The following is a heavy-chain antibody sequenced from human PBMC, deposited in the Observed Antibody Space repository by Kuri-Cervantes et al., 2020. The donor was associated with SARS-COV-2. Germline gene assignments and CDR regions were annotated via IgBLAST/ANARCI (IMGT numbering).Heavy chain of an antibody. CDR1: GFTVSSNY. CDR2: INPDGSYT. Sequence: GGSLRLSCAASGFTVSSNYMSWVRQAPGKGLEWVSRINPDGSYTNNADSVKGRFTLSRDNAKNMLFLQMNSLRAEDTAVYYCVRDGDHWNFDYWGQGTLVTVSS. CDR3: VRDGDHWNFDY. D-gene: IGHD1-1*01. J-gene: IGHJ4*02. V-gene: IGHV3-74*01.